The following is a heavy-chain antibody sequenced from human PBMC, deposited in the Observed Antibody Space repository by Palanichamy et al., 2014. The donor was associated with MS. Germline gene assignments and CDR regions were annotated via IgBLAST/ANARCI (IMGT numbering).Heavy chain of an antibody. J-gene: IGHJ4*02. V-gene: IGHV3-30*02. Sequence: GMHWVRQAPGKGLEWVAFIRSDGSNKYYADSVKGRFTISRDNSKNTLYLQMNSLRAEDSAVYYCARDHTYSIDFWGQGTLVTVSS. D-gene: IGHD6-13*01. CDR1: G. CDR3: ARDHTYSIDF. CDR2: IRSDGSNK.